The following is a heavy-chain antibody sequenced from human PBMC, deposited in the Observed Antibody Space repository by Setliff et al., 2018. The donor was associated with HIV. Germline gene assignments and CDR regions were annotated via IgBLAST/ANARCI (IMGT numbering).Heavy chain of an antibody. Sequence: PGESLKISCKGFGYRFTSYWIGWARHMPGKGLEWMGIIYPSDSDTRYSPSFQGQVTISADKSISIVYLQWNSLKASDTAMYYCARCSGSYPCDGMDVWGQGTTVTVSS. D-gene: IGHD1-26*01. CDR2: IYPSDSDT. CDR3: ARCSGSYPCDGMDV. J-gene: IGHJ6*02. CDR1: GYRFTSYW. V-gene: IGHV5-51*01.